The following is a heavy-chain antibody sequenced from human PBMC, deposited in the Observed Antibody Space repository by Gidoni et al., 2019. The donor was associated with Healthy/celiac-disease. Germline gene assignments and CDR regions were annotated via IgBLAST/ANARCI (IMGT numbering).Heavy chain of an antibody. CDR1: GFTFSSYW. CDR2: IKQDGSEK. D-gene: IGHD4-4*01. V-gene: IGHV3-7*01. Sequence: EVQLVESGGGLVQPGGSLRLSCAASGFTFSSYWMSWFRQAPGKGLEWVANIKQDGSEKYYVDSVKGRFTISRDNAKNSLYLQMNSLRAEDTAVYYCARGVDSNYYYYYGMDVWGQGTTVTVSS. J-gene: IGHJ6*02. CDR3: ARGVDSNYYYYYGMDV.